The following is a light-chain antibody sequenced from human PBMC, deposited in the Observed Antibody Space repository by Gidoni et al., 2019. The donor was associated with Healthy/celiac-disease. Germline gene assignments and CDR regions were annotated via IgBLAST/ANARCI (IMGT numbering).Light chain of an antibody. Sequence: EIVMTQSPATLSVSPGERATLSCRASQSVSSNLSWYQQKPGQAPRLLIYGASTRATGIPARFSGSGSGTEFTLTISSLHSEDFAVYYRQQYNNWPLTFXPXTKVDIK. CDR1: QSVSSN. CDR2: GAS. CDR3: QQYNNWPLT. J-gene: IGKJ3*01. V-gene: IGKV3-15*01.